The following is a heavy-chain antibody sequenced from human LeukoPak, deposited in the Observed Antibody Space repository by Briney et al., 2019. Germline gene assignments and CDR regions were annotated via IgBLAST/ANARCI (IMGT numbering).Heavy chain of an antibody. CDR3: ARDFKGTRFFDL. J-gene: IGHJ2*01. CDR2: IKQDGSKI. V-gene: IGHV3-7*01. CDR1: GFSFSNDW. Sequence: GGSLRLSCAASGFSFSNDWMTWVRQAPGKELERVANIKQDGSKIHYVDSVQGRFTISRDNSKNTLYPQMNSLRPEDTAVYYCARDFKGTRFFDLWGRGTLVTVSS. D-gene: IGHD1-7*01.